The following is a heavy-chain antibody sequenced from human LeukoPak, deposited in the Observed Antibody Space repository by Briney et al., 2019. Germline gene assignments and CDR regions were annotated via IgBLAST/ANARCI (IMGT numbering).Heavy chain of an antibody. CDR3: ARNLGYCSSTSCYSLDP. D-gene: IGHD2-2*01. CDR1: GYTFTSYD. Sequence: ASVKVSCKASGYTFTSYDINWVRQATGQGLEWMGWTNPNSGNTGYAQKFQGRVTITRNTSISTAYMELSSLRSEDTAVYYCARNLGYCSSTSCYSLDPWGQGTLVTVSS. V-gene: IGHV1-8*03. CDR2: TNPNSGNT. J-gene: IGHJ5*02.